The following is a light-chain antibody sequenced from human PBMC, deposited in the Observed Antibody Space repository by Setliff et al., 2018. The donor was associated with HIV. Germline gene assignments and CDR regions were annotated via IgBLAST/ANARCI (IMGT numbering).Light chain of an antibody. CDR3: CSYASSQPYV. CDR2: EVT. Sequence: QSALTQPASVSGSPGQSITISCTGTSSDVGSFSLVSWYQQEPGKAPKLIIYEVTKRPSGISDRFSGSKSGNTASLSISGLQTEDEADYYCCSYASSQPYVFGIGTKVTVL. CDR1: SSDVGSFSL. V-gene: IGLV2-23*02. J-gene: IGLJ1*01.